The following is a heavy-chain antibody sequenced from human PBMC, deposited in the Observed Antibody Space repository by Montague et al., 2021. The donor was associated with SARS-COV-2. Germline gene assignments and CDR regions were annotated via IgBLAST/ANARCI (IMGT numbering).Heavy chain of an antibody. J-gene: IGHJ4*02. Sequence: SETLSLTCTVSGGSISSSNYYWGWIRQPPGKGLEWIGNMYYSGSTYYNPSLKSRVTISIDTSKNQFSPKLSSVTAADTAVYYCARDSEYSIDYWGQGLLVTVSS. CDR3: ARDSEYSIDY. D-gene: IGHD6-6*01. V-gene: IGHV4-39*07. CDR2: MYYSGST. CDR1: GGSISSSNYY.